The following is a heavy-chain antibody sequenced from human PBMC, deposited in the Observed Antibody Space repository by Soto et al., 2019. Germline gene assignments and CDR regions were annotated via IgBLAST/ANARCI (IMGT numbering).Heavy chain of an antibody. J-gene: IGHJ5*02. V-gene: IGHV1-69*01. CDR3: AVTYYDILTGYPNWFDP. CDR2: IIPIFGTA. Sequence: QVQLVQSGAEVKKPGSSVKVSCMASGGTFSSYAISWVRQAPGQGLEWMGGIIPIFGTANYAQKFQGRVTITADESTSTAYMELSSLRSEDTAVYYCAVTYYDILTGYPNWFDPWGQGTLVTVSS. D-gene: IGHD3-9*01. CDR1: GGTFSSYA.